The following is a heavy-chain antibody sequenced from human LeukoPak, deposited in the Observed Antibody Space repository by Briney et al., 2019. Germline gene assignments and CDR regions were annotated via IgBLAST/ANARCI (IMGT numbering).Heavy chain of an antibody. CDR2: IYYSGST. J-gene: IGHJ4*02. CDR3: ARAYDFWSGYYFDY. Sequence: SETLSLTCTVSGGSISSGGYYWSWIRQHPGKGLEWIGYIYYSGSTYYNPSLKSRVTISVDTSKNQFSLKPSSVTAADTAVYYCARAYDFWSGYYFDYWGQGTLVTVSS. V-gene: IGHV4-31*03. CDR1: GGSISSGGYY. D-gene: IGHD3-3*01.